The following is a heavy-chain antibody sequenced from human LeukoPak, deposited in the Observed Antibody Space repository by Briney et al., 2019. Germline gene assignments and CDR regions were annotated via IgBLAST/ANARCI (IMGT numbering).Heavy chain of an antibody. CDR1: GYTFTSCG. V-gene: IGHV1-18*01. CDR2: ISAYNGNT. D-gene: IGHD2-2*01. CDR3: ARVPRIDCSSSTCYGGASDI. J-gene: IGHJ3*02. Sequence: ASVKVSCKASGYTFTSCGISWVRQAPGQGLEWMGWISAYNGNTNYVQKFQGRVTMTTDTSTSTAYMELRSLRSDDTAVYHCARVPRIDCSSSTCYGGASDIWGQGTMVTVSS.